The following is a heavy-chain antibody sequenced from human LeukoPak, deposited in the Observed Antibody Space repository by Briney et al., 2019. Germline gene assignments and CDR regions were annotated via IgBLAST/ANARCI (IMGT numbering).Heavy chain of an antibody. CDR2: IYSGGST. J-gene: IGHJ6*02. CDR1: GFTVSSNY. CDR3: ARDRREGVYGMDV. V-gene: IGHV3-53*04. D-gene: IGHD3-10*01. Sequence: PGGSLRLSCAASGFTVSSNYMSWVRQAPGKGLEGVSVIYSGGSTYYADSVKGRFTISRHNSKNTLYLQMNSLRAEDTAVYYCARDRREGVYGMDVWSQGTTVTVSS.